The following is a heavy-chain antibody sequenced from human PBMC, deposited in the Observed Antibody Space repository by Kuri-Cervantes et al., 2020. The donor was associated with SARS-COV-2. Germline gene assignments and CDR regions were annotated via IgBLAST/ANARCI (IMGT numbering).Heavy chain of an antibody. CDR1: GHTFTSYG. CDR2: ISAYNGNT. V-gene: IGHV1-18*04. Sequence: ASVKVSCKASGHTFTSYGISWVRQAPGQGLEWMGWISAYNGNTNYAQKLQGRVTMTTDTSTSTVYMELSSLRSEDTAVYYCARDLGYCSGGSCYGYGFDPWGQGTLVTVSS. J-gene: IGHJ5*02. CDR3: ARDLGYCSGGSCYGYGFDP. D-gene: IGHD2-15*01.